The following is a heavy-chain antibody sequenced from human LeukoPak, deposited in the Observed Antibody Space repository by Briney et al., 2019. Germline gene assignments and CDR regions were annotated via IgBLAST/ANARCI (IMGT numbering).Heavy chain of an antibody. D-gene: IGHD3-3*01. CDR1: GFTFSSYA. CDR3: AKVMGEFGVVIMDAFDI. CDR2: ISGSGGST. J-gene: IGHJ3*02. V-gene: IGHV3-23*01. Sequence: GGSLRLSCAASGFTFSSYAMSWVRQAPGKGLEWVSAISGSGGSTYYADSAKGRFTISRDNSKNTLYLQMNSLRAEDTAVYYCAKVMGEFGVVIMDAFDIWGQGTMVTVSS.